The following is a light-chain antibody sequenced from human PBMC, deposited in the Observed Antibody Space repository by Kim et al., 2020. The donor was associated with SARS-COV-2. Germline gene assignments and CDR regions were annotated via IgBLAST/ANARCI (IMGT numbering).Light chain of an antibody. Sequence: GHGVTISCSGSRSNFGSNYVYWYQQLPGTAPNLLIYRNNRRPSGVPDRFSGSKSGTSASLAISGRRSEDEADYYCAAWDDSLSGRVFGGGTQLTVL. CDR1: RSNFGSNY. CDR2: RNN. J-gene: IGLJ3*02. CDR3: AAWDDSLSGRV. V-gene: IGLV1-47*01.